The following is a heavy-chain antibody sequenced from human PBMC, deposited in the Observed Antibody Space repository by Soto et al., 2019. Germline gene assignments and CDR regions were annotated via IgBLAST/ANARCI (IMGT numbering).Heavy chain of an antibody. J-gene: IGHJ4*02. V-gene: IGHV3-9*01. CDR3: AKDLGVTEITGILDE. Sequence: EVRLVESGGGLVQPGRSLRLSCAASGFTFDDYALHWVRQAPGKGLEWVSFINYNSVSIGYADSVRGRFTVSRDNAKNSLHLLMDSLRNEDTGYYFCAKDLGVTEITGILDEWGRGTLVIVSS. CDR2: INYNSVSI. D-gene: IGHD1-20*01. CDR1: GFTFDDYA.